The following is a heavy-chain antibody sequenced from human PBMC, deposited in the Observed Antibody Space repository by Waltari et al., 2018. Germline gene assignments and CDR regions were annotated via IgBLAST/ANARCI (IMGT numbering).Heavy chain of an antibody. Sequence: QVQLVESGGGVVQPGRSLRLPCAARGFTFTSYAMHWVRQAPGKGLEWVAVISYDGSNKYYADSVKGRFTISRDNSKNTLYLQMNSLRAEDTAVYYCASEWESDYWGQGTLVTVSS. CDR3: ASEWESDY. CDR1: GFTFTSYA. CDR2: ISYDGSNK. D-gene: IGHD1-26*01. J-gene: IGHJ4*02. V-gene: IGHV3-30-3*01.